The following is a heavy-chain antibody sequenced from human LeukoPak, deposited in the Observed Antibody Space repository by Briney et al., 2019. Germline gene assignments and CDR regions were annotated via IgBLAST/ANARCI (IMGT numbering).Heavy chain of an antibody. CDR1: GFTFSNAW. J-gene: IGHJ4*02. Sequence: GGSLRLSCAASGFTFSNAWMSWVRQAPGKGLEWVGRIKSKTDGGTTDYAAPVKGRFTISRDDSKTMLYLQINSLKTHDTAVYYCTADMPTSSRASDYWGQGTLVTVSS. CDR3: TADMPTSSRASDY. D-gene: IGHD1-26*01. V-gene: IGHV3-15*01. CDR2: IKSKTDGGTT.